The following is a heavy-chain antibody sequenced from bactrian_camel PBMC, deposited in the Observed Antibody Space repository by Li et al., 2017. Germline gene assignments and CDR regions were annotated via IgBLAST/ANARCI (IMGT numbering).Heavy chain of an antibody. CDR2: IDNERRT. CDR3: APDVRIIHGGGLTSSAGRRHRAAAQKCGS. Sequence: HVQLVESGGGSVQAGGSLRLSCAASGYTYTMAWFRQAPGKEHEGVAAIDNERRTLYADSVKGRFTISQGGQNTFYLQMNTLKVGDSAVYYCAPDVRIIHGGGLTSSAGRRHRAAAQKCGSWGQGTQVTVS. D-gene: IGHD2*01. CDR1: GYTYT. V-gene: IGHV3S53*01. J-gene: IGHJ6*01.